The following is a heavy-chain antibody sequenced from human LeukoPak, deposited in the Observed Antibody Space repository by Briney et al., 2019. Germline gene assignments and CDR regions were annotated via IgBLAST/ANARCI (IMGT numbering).Heavy chain of an antibody. V-gene: IGHV3-23*01. Sequence: PGGSLRLSCAASGFTFSSYAMSWVRQAPGPGLELVSAISGSGGSTYYADSVKGRFTVSRDNSKNTLYLQMNSLRAEDAAVYYCSKIPRQWSSASCYLDYWGQGTLVTVSS. CDR3: SKIPRQWSSASCYLDY. D-gene: IGHD2-2*01. CDR2: ISGSGGST. CDR1: GFTFSSYA. J-gene: IGHJ4*02.